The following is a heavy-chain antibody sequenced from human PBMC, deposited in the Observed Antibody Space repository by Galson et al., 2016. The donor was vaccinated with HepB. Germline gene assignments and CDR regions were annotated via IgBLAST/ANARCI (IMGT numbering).Heavy chain of an antibody. CDR1: GFTVSSHY. CDR2: IFNGGET. V-gene: IGHV3-53*01. D-gene: IGHD4/OR15-4a*01. Sequence: SLRLSCAASGFTVSSHYMSWVRQAPGKGLEWVSIIFNGGETFYADSVEGRFTTSRDSSKNTVYLQMNNLSVDDTAVYDCVTEHGPSGVLNWGQGSLVTVSS. J-gene: IGHJ1*01. CDR3: VTEHGPSGVLN.